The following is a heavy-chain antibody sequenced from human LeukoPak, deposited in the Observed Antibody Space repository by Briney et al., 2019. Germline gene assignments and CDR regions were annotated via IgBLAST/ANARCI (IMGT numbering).Heavy chain of an antibody. CDR3: ARQDNAYPCYFDL. D-gene: IGHD2-2*01. J-gene: IGHJ4*02. CDR2: IHSTGST. V-gene: IGHV4-59*08. CDR1: GGSISSYF. Sequence: PSETLSLTCTVSGGSISSYFWSWIRQFPGKGLEWIAYIHSTGSTNYNPSLKSRVAISVDTSRNHFSLKLSSVTAADTAVYYCARQDNAYPCYFDLWGQGTLVTVSS.